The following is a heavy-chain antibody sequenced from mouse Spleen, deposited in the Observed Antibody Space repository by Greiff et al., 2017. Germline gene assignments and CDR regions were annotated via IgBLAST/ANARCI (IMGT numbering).Heavy chain of an antibody. CDR1: GYTFTSYW. D-gene: IGHD2-1*01. CDR3: ARGDYDGRRDFDY. Sequence: QVQLKQPGAELVKPGASVKMSCKASGYTFTSYWITWVKQRPGQGLEWIGDIYPGSGSTNYNEKFKSKATLTVDTSSSTAYMQLSSLTSEDSAVYYCARGDYDGRRDFDYWGQGTTLTVSS. V-gene: IGHV1-55*01. CDR2: IYPGSGST. J-gene: IGHJ2*01.